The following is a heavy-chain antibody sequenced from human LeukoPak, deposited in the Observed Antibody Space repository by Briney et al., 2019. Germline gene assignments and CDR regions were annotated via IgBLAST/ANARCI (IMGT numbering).Heavy chain of an antibody. Sequence: PGGSLRLSCAASGFTVSSNYMSWVRQAPGKGLDWVTFIRYDEGNKYYADSVKGRFTISRDNSKNTLYLQMNSLRAEDTAVYYCAAGREVDFWGRGTLVTVSS. CDR1: GFTVSSNY. J-gene: IGHJ4*02. V-gene: IGHV3-30*02. CDR2: IRYDEGNK. CDR3: AAGREVDF. D-gene: IGHD1-26*01.